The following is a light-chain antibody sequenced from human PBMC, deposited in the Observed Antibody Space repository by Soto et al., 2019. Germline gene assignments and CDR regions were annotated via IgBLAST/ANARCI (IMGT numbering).Light chain of an antibody. CDR2: GAS. CDR1: QSVRSD. V-gene: IGKV3-11*01. J-gene: IGKJ5*01. Sequence: EIVLTQSPGTLSLSPGERATLSCRASQSVRSDYFAWYQQKPGQAPRVVIFGASTRAAGIPDRFSGSGSGTDFTLTISSLEPEDFAVYYCQQRSNWPPITFGQGTRLEIK. CDR3: QQRSNWPPIT.